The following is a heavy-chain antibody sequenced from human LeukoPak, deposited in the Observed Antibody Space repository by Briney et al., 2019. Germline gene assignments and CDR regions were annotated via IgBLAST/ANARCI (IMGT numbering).Heavy chain of an antibody. CDR3: ARGHDYDSSVAY. CDR2: IYSGGST. V-gene: IGHV3-66*01. J-gene: IGHJ4*02. D-gene: IGHD3-22*01. Sequence: AGGSLRLSCAASGFTVSSNYMSWVRQAPGKGLDWVSVIYSGGSTYYADSVKGRFTISRDNSKNTLYLQMNSLREEDTAVYYCARGHDYDSSVAYWGQGTLVTVSS. CDR1: GFTVSSNY.